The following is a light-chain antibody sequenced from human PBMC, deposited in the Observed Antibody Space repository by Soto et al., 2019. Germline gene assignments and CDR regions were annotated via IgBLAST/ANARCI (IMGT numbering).Light chain of an antibody. CDR3: QQYYSTPWT. Sequence: DIVMTQSPDSLAVSLGERATINCKSSQSVLSSSNNKNYLTWYQQKPGHPPKLLIYWASTRESGVPDRFSGSGSGTDFRLTISSLQAEDGAVYYCQQYYSTPWTFGQGNKVEIK. CDR2: WAS. CDR1: QSVLSSSNNKNY. J-gene: IGKJ1*01. V-gene: IGKV4-1*01.